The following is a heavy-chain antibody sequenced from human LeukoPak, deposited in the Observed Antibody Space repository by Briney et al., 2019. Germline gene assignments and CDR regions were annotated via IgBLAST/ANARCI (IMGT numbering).Heavy chain of an antibody. CDR2: ISAGGGST. Sequence: QPGGSLRLSCAASGFTFNSYAMSWVRQHPGKGLEWVSGISAGGGSTYYADSVKGRFTISRDNFKNTLYLEMNSLRAEDTAVYYCAKNRPPDYWGQGTLVTVFS. V-gene: IGHV3-23*01. J-gene: IGHJ4*02. CDR3: AKNRPPDY. CDR1: GFTFNSYA.